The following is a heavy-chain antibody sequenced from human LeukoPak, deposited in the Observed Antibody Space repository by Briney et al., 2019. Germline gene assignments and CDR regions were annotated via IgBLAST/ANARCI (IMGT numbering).Heavy chain of an antibody. CDR2: IHHSGST. D-gene: IGHD3-10*01. Sequence: PSETLSLTCAVSGASLTSSNWWTWVRQPPGKGLEWIGEIHHSGSTNYNISLKSRVTISVDRSENRFSLNLTSVTAADTAVYYCARLTRVYGSGSRWGQGTLVTVSS. V-gene: IGHV4-4*02. J-gene: IGHJ4*02. CDR3: ARLTRVYGSGSR. CDR1: GASLTSSNW.